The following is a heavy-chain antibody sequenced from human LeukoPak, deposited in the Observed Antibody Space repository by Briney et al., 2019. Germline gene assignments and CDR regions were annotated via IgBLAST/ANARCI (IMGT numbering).Heavy chain of an antibody. V-gene: IGHV1-2*02. Sequence: ASVKVSCKASGYTFTSYGISWVRQAPGQGLEWVGWINPKNGGSNYAQKFQGRVTMTRDRSISTAYMELSRLTSDDTAVYYCARASFWESPINWFAPWGQGTLVTVSS. CDR1: GYTFTSYG. J-gene: IGHJ5*02. CDR3: ARASFWESPINWFAP. D-gene: IGHD3-16*01. CDR2: INPKNGGS.